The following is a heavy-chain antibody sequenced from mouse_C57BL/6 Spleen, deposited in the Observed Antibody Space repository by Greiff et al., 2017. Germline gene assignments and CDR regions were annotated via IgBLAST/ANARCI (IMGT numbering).Heavy chain of an antibody. CDR3: ARVITTVVAHWYFDV. V-gene: IGHV1-80*01. CDR2: IYPGDGDT. CDR1: GYAFSSYW. J-gene: IGHJ1*03. Sequence: QVQLKESGAELVKPGASVKISCKASGYAFSSYWMNWVKQRPGKGLEWIGQIYPGDGDTNYNGKFKGKATLTADKSSSTAYMQLSSLTSEDSAVYFCARVITTVVAHWYFDVWGTGTTVTVSS. D-gene: IGHD1-1*01.